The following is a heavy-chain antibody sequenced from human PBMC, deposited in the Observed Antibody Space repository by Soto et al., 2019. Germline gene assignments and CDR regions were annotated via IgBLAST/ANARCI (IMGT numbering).Heavy chain of an antibody. J-gene: IGHJ4*02. CDR1: GFSVSNNY. V-gene: IGHV3-66*01. Sequence: EVLLEESGGDLVQPGGSLRLSCAASGFSVSNNYMTWVRQVPGKGLEWVSVIQDGGSITYADSVRDRFTISRDSSKNTVCLQMSSLRPEDTAGYFCARGEGSGSNALGQWGQGTLVTVSS. CDR3: ARGEGSGSNALGQ. D-gene: IGHD3-10*01. CDR2: IQDGGSI.